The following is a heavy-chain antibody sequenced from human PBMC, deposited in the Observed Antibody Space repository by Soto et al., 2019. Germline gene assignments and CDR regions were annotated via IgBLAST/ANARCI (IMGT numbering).Heavy chain of an antibody. J-gene: IGHJ5*02. CDR1: GGSFSGYY. Sequence: SETLSLTCAVYGGSFSGYYWSWIRQPPGKGLEWIGEINHSGSTNYNPSLKSRVTISVDTSKNQFSLKLSSVPAADTAVYYCARGRELYSGYGDNWFDPWGQGTLVTVSS. CDR2: INHSGST. D-gene: IGHD5-12*01. V-gene: IGHV4-34*01. CDR3: ARGRELYSGYGDNWFDP.